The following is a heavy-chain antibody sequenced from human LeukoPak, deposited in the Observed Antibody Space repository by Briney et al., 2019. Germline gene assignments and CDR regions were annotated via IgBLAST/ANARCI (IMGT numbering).Heavy chain of an antibody. CDR2: ISWNSGSI. J-gene: IGHJ5*02. D-gene: IGHD3-3*01. CDR1: GFTFDDYA. CDR3: AKGRPNTYYDFWSGYYGWFDP. Sequence: GGSLRLSCAASGFTFDDYAMHWVRQAPGKGLEWVSGISWNSGSIGYADSVKGRFTISRDNAKNSLYLQMNSLRAEDTALYYCAKGRPNTYYDFWSGYYGWFDPWGQGTLVTVSS. V-gene: IGHV3-9*01.